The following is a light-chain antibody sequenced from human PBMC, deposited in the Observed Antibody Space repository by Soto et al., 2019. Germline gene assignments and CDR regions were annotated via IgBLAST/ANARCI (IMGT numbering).Light chain of an antibody. Sequence: QSVLTQPPSVSAAPGQKVTISCSGSTSNIRNNYVSWYQQLPGTAPKLLIYENDKRPSGIPDRFSGSKSGASATLGITGLQTGDEADYYCGTWDTSLSSGMFGGGTKLTVL. J-gene: IGLJ3*02. CDR1: TSNIRNNY. CDR2: END. V-gene: IGLV1-51*02. CDR3: GTWDTSLSSGM.